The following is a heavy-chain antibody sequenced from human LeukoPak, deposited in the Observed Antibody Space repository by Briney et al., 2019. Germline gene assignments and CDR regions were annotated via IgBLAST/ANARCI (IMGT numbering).Heavy chain of an antibody. CDR1: GFTFSSYA. Sequence: PGGSLRLSCAASGFTFSSYAMSWVRQAPGKGLEWVSAISGSGGSTYYADSVKGRFTISRDNSKNTLYLQMNSLRAEDTAVYYCAKPQRGTFVRGVIGAYYYYYGMDVWGQGTTVTVSS. CDR3: AKPQRGTFVRGVIGAYYYYYGMDV. CDR2: ISGSGGST. J-gene: IGHJ6*02. D-gene: IGHD3-10*02. V-gene: IGHV3-23*01.